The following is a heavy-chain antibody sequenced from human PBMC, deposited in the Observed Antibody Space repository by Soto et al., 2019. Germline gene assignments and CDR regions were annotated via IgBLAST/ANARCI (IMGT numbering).Heavy chain of an antibody. Sequence: ASVKVSCKASGYTFTSYAMHWVRQAPGQRLEWMGWINAGNGYTEYSQKFQGRVTITRDTSASTAYMELSSLKSEDTAVYYCARTPYSSSWHYYFDYWGQGTLVTVSS. J-gene: IGHJ4*02. V-gene: IGHV1-3*01. CDR1: GYTFTSYA. CDR2: INAGNGYT. D-gene: IGHD6-13*01. CDR3: ARTPYSSSWHYYFDY.